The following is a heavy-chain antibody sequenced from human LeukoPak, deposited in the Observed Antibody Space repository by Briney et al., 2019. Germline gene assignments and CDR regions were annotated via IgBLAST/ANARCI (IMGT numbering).Heavy chain of an antibody. Sequence: GGSLRLSCAASGFTFSSYGMHWVRQAPGKGLEWVAVIWYGGSNKYYADSAKGRFTISRDNSKNTLYLQMNSLRAEDTAVYYCARGGAVAGLDYWGQGTLVTVSS. CDR3: ARGGAVAGLDY. V-gene: IGHV3-33*01. J-gene: IGHJ4*02. CDR2: IWYGGSNK. CDR1: GFTFSSYG. D-gene: IGHD6-19*01.